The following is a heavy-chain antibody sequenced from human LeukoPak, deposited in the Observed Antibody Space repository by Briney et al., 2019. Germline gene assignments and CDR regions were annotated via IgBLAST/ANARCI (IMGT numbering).Heavy chain of an antibody. CDR3: AAVARTLVFDY. Sequence: SETLSLTCTVSGGSISSGGYYWSWIRQPAGRGLEWIGRMNTRGTTNYNPSLRSRVTISLDTAKNQFSLKLNSVTAADTAVYYCAAVARTLVFDYWGQGTLVTVSS. D-gene: IGHD1-14*01. V-gene: IGHV4-61*02. CDR1: GGSISSGGYY. J-gene: IGHJ4*02. CDR2: MNTRGTT.